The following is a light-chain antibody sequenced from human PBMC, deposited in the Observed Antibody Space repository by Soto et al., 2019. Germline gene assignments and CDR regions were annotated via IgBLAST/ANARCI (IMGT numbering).Light chain of an antibody. CDR2: DTN. V-gene: IGLV7-46*01. CDR1: TGAVTNGHY. CDR3: VLSYPGVNVV. J-gene: IGLJ2*01. Sequence: QAVVTQEPSLTVSPGGPGTLTCDSSTGAVTNGHYPYWFQQKPGQAPTTLIYDTNNKHSWTPARFSGSLLGGKAALTLSGAQPEDEAEYYCVLSYPGVNVVFGGGTKLTV.